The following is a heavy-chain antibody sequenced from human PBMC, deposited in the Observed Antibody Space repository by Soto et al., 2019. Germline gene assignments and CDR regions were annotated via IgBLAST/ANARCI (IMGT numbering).Heavy chain of an antibody. D-gene: IGHD2-2*02. CDR3: AKSPNFYCSSPNCYKYYFDH. Sequence: GGSLRLSCAASGLTFNTYGMHWVRQAPGKGLEWVAVISYDGSEKYYVDSVKGRFTISKDNSKNTLYLQMNSLRPEDTAVYYCAKSPNFYCSSPNCYKYYFDHWGQGTRVTVSS. J-gene: IGHJ4*02. CDR1: GLTFNTYG. V-gene: IGHV3-30*18. CDR2: ISYDGSEK.